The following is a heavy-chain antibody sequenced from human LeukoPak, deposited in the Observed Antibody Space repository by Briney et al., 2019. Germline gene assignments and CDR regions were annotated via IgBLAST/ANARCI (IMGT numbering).Heavy chain of an antibody. Sequence: KSGGSLGLSCAASGFTFSSYAMSWVRHAPGKGLEWVSSISSSSSYIYYADSVKGRFTISRDNAKNSLYLQMNSLRAEDTAVYYCARRGNGVAATPDAFDIWGQGTMVTVSS. V-gene: IGHV3-21*01. CDR3: ARRGNGVAATPDAFDI. CDR1: GFTFSSYA. CDR2: ISSSSSYI. J-gene: IGHJ3*02. D-gene: IGHD2-15*01.